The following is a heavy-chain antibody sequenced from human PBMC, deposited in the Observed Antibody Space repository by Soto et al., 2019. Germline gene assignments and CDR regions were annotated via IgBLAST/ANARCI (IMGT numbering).Heavy chain of an antibody. D-gene: IGHD1-1*01. J-gene: IGHJ5*02. V-gene: IGHV4-4*07. CDR2: IYATGTT. CDR3: VCDGTKTLRDWFDP. CDR1: GASISGFY. Sequence: PETLSLTCTVSGASISGFYWSWIRKSAGKGLEWIGRIYATGTTDYNPSLKSRVMMSVDTSKKQFSLKLRSVTAADTAVYYCVCDGTKTLRDWFDPWGQGISVIVSS.